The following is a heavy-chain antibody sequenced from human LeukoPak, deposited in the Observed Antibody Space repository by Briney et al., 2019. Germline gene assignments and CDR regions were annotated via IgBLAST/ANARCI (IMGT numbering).Heavy chain of an antibody. J-gene: IGHJ3*02. CDR3: AREGVVIRDAFDI. CDR1: GGSISSGGYS. D-gene: IGHD3-3*01. Sequence: SGTLSLTCAVSGGSISSGGYSWSWIRQPPGKGLEWIGYIYYSGSTYYNPSLKSRVTISVDTSKNQFSLKLSSVTAADTAVYYCAREGVVIRDAFDIWGQGTMVTVSS. V-gene: IGHV4-30-4*07. CDR2: IYYSGST.